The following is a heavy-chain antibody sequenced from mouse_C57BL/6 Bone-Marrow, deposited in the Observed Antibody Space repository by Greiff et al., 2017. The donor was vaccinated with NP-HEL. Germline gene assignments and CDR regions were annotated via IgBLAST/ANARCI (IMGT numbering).Heavy chain of an antibody. D-gene: IGHD2-3*01. CDR1: GYTFTDYY. V-gene: IGHV1-19*01. CDR2: INPYNGGT. CDR3: ARDMMVTSGFAY. J-gene: IGHJ3*01. Sequence: VQLQQSGPVLVKPGASVQMSCKASGYTFTDYYMNWVKQSHGKSLEWIGVINPYNGGTSYNQKFKGKATLPVAKSSSTAYMELNSLTSEDSAVDYCARDMMVTSGFAYWGQGTLVTVSA.